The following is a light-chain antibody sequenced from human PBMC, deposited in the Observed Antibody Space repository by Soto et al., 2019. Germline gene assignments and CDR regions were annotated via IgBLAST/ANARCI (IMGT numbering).Light chain of an antibody. J-gene: IGKJ1*01. V-gene: IGKV3-20*01. Sequence: EIVLTQSPGTLSLSPGERATLSCRASQSVSSSYLAWYQQKPGQAPRLLIYGASSRATGIPHRFSGSGSGTDVTLTISRLEPEDYAVYYCQQYSSSSWTFGQGTKVEIK. CDR1: QSVSSSY. CDR3: QQYSSSSWT. CDR2: GAS.